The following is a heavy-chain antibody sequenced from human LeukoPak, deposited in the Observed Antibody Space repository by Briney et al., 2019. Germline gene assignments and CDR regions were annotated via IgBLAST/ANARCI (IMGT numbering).Heavy chain of an antibody. J-gene: IGHJ4*02. D-gene: IGHD4-23*01. V-gene: IGHV4-59*08. Sequence: SETLSLTCTVSGGSINNYFWTWIRQPPGKGLEWIGYIYYTGSTNYNPSLKSRVTISVDTSKNHFSLRLSSVTAADTAVYYCATLTTVVTPSYFDYWGQGTLVTVSS. CDR3: ATLTTVVTPSYFDY. CDR1: GGSINNYF. CDR2: IYYTGST.